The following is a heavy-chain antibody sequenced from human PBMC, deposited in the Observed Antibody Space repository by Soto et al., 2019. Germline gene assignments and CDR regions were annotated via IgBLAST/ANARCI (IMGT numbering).Heavy chain of an antibody. J-gene: IGHJ3*01. CDR1: VGTFSNYA. D-gene: IGHD1-26*01. V-gene: IGHV1-69*01. CDR2: IIPVFGPA. CDR3: ARAGTGSYLNAFDV. Sequence: QVQLVQSGAEVEKPGSSVKVSCKASVGTFSNYALSWVRQAPGQGLEWMGGIIPVFGPAHYAQKFQGRVTITADESTSTAYVELSSLRSEDTAVYYCARAGTGSYLNAFDVWGQGTMVTVSS.